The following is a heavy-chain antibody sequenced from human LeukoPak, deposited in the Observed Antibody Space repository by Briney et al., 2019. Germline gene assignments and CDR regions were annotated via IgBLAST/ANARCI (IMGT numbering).Heavy chain of an antibody. V-gene: IGHV1-2*02. CDR3: ARLRGRHSNSDY. D-gene: IGHD4-11*01. CDR2: IKPDSGGT. CDR1: GYTFTGYY. J-gene: IGHJ4*02. Sequence: ASVKVSCKASGYTFTGYYIHWVRQAPGQGLEWVGWIKPDSGGTNYAQKFQGRVTMTRDTSISTAYMELSRLRSDDTAVYYCARLRGRHSNSDYWGQGTLVTVSS.